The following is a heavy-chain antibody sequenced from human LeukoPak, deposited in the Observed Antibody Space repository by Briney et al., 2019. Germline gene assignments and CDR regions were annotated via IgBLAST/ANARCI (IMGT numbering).Heavy chain of an antibody. J-gene: IGHJ4*02. D-gene: IGHD1-1*01. V-gene: IGHV4-39*01. CDR1: GGSISSGDYY. Sequence: SETLSLTCTVSGGSISSGDYYWSWIRQPPGKGLEWIGSIYYSGSTYYNPSLKSRVTISVDTSKNQFSLKLSSVTAADTAVYYCARRRLEPAGRRGEVDYWGQGTLVTVSS. CDR2: IYYSGST. CDR3: ARRRLEPAGRRGEVDY.